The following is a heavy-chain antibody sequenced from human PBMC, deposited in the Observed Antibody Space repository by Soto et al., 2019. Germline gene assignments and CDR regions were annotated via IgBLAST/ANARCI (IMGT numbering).Heavy chain of an antibody. CDR1: GYTFTSYG. J-gene: IGHJ6*02. V-gene: IGHV1-18*04. Sequence: QVQLVQSGAEVKKPGASVKVSCKASGYTFTSYGISWVRQAPGQGLEWMGWISAYNGNTHYAHKLQGRVTMTTDTSTSTACMELRSLRSDDTAVYYCARDRDDYGDYRSYYGMDVWGQGTTVTVSS. CDR2: ISAYNGNT. D-gene: IGHD4-17*01. CDR3: ARDRDDYGDYRSYYGMDV.